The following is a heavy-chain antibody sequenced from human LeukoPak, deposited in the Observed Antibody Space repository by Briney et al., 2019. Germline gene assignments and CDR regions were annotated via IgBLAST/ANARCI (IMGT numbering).Heavy chain of an antibody. D-gene: IGHD5-12*01. Sequence: PSETLSLTCAVSGGSFSGYYWTWIRQSPGKGLEWIGEINHSGSTNYNPSLTRRVTMSVDTSKNQFSLNLSAATAAVTAVYYCARARRGYVRLDYWGQGTLVTVSS. CDR1: GGSFSGYY. J-gene: IGHJ4*02. CDR3: ARARRGYVRLDY. V-gene: IGHV4-34*01. CDR2: INHSGST.